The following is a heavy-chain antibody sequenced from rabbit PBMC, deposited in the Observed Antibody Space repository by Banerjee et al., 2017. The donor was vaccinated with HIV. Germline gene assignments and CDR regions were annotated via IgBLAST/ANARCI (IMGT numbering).Heavy chain of an antibody. CDR3: ARRDYGSSTYYDL. CDR2: IYTGSSGST. D-gene: IGHD8-1*01. CDR1: GFSFSSGYD. V-gene: IGHV1S40*01. J-gene: IGHJ3*01. Sequence: QQLVESGGGLVKPGASLTLTCTASGFSFSSGYDMCWVRQAPGKGLEWIACIYTGSSGSTYYASWAKGRFTISKTSSTTVTLQMTSLTAADTATYFCARRDYGSSTYYDLWGQGTLVTVS.